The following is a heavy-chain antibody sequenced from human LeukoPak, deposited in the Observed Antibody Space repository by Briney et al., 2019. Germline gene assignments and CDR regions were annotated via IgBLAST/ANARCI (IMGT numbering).Heavy chain of an antibody. CDR2: IYTGGST. Sequence: PGGSLRLSCAASGFIVSNNYMSWVRQSPGKGLEWVSVIYTGGSTYYEDSVKGRFTISRDNAKNSLYLQMNSLRAEDTAVYYCARDRATYWGQGTLVTVSS. V-gene: IGHV3-53*01. J-gene: IGHJ4*02. CDR1: GFIVSNNY. CDR3: ARDRATY.